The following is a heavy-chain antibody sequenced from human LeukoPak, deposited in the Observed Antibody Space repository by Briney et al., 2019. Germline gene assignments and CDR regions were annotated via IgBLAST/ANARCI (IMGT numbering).Heavy chain of an antibody. Sequence: GGSLRLSCAASGFTFSSYGMHWVRQAPGKGLEWVAVIWSDGSNEYYADSVKGRFTISRDNSKNTLYLQMSSLRAVDTAVYYCARTYNIRYFDTWGQGPLVTVSS. V-gene: IGHV3-33*01. J-gene: IGHJ4*02. CDR2: IWSDGSNE. CDR1: GFTFSSYG. D-gene: IGHD3-9*01. CDR3: ARTYNIRYFDT.